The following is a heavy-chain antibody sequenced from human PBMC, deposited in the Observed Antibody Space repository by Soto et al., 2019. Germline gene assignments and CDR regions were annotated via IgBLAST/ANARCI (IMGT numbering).Heavy chain of an antibody. CDR2: ISHTEIT. J-gene: IGHJ4*02. V-gene: IGHV4-4*02. D-gene: IGHD6-19*01. CDR3: ARATSMAGLYYFDS. Sequence: QVQLQESGPGLVKPSGTLSLTCAVSGDSISSNSWWSWVRQPPGKGLEWIGEISHTEITNYNPSLNRLVTVSADKSKNQSYLKLSSVTASDTAVYYFARATSMAGLYYFDSWGLGTLVTVSS. CDR1: GDSISSNSW.